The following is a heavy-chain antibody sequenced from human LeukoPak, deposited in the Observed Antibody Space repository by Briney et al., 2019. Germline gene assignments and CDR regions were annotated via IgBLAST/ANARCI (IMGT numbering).Heavy chain of an antibody. CDR3: ARISDCSSSSRPYYYYMDV. D-gene: IGHD2-2*01. CDR1: GGSIRSYY. Sequence: SETLSLTCTVSGGSIRSYYWSWIRQPAGKGLEWIGRIYTSGSTNYNPSLESRVTMSVDTSKNQFSLKLSSVTAADTAVYYCARISDCSSSSRPYYYYMDVWGKGTTVTVSS. V-gene: IGHV4-4*07. CDR2: IYTSGST. J-gene: IGHJ6*03.